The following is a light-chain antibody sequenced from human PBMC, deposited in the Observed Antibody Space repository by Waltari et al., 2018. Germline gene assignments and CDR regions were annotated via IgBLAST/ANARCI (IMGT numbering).Light chain of an antibody. CDR2: DAS. V-gene: IGKV3-15*01. Sequence: DTLMTQSPATLSVSPGERVTLSCRASQSVSSNLAWYQQKPGQAPRLLIYDASTRATGIPARFSGSGSGTEFTLTISSLQSEDFGVYYCQQYNNWPPLFGPGTKVDIK. CDR1: QSVSSN. J-gene: IGKJ3*01. CDR3: QQYNNWPPL.